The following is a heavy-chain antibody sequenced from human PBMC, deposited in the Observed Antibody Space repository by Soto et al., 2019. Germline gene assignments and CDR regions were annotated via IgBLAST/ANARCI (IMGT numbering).Heavy chain of an antibody. CDR2: ISSGGSTI. CDR3: ARDQGNWFDP. V-gene: IGHV3-48*01. CDR1: GFIFGSYS. Sequence: GGSLRLSCAASGFIFGSYSMNWVRQAPGKGLECVSYISSGGSTIYYADSVKGRFTISRDNAKNSLSLQMNSLRVEDTAVYYCARDQGNWFDPWGQGTLVTVSS. J-gene: IGHJ5*02.